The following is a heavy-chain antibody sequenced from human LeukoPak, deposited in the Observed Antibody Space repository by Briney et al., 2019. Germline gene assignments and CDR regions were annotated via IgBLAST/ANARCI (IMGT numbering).Heavy chain of an antibody. CDR1: GGSFSGYY. J-gene: IGHJ4*02. D-gene: IGHD1-26*01. V-gene: IGHV4-34*01. CDR3: ARDSGPYPNLD. Sequence: SETLSLTCAVYGGSFSGYYWSWIRQPPGKGLEWIGEINHSGSANYNPSLKSRVTISVDTSKNQFSLQLNSVTPEDTAVYYCARDSGPYPNLDWGQGILVTVSS. CDR2: INHSGSA.